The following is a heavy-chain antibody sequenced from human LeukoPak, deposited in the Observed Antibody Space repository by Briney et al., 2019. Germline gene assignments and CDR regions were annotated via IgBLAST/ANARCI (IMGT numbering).Heavy chain of an antibody. CDR3: ARAPRDFLTGYYWYFDL. J-gene: IGHJ2*01. V-gene: IGHV1-18*01. CDR2: ISAYNGNT. D-gene: IGHD3-9*01. CDR1: GYTFTSYG. Sequence: ASVKVSCKASGYTFTSYGISWVRQAPGQGLEWMGWISAYNGNTNYAQKLQGRVTMTTDTSTSTAYMELRTLRSDDTAVYYCARAPRDFLTGYYWYFDLWGRGTLVTVSS.